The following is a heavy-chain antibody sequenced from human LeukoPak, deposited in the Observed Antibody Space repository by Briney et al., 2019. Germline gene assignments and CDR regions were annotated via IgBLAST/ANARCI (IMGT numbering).Heavy chain of an antibody. D-gene: IGHD3-22*01. CDR1: GFTFSSYA. J-gene: IGHJ3*02. CDR2: ISGSGGST. V-gene: IGHV3-23*01. Sequence: GGSLRLSCAASGFTFSSYAMSWVRQAPGKGLEWVSAISGSGGSTYYADSVKGRFTISRDNSKNTLYLQMNSLRAEDTAVYYCARENPITMIVVALGAFDIWGQGTMVTVSS. CDR3: ARENPITMIVVALGAFDI.